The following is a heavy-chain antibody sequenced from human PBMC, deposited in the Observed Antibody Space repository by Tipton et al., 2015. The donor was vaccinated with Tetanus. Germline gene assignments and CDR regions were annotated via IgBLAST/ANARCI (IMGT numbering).Heavy chain of an antibody. D-gene: IGHD5-24*01. Sequence: TLSLTCVVSGYSISSGYYWGWIRQPPGKGPEWIASIYRSGSASYNPSLKSRVTISVDTSKNQFSLNPSSLTAADTAVYYCARVPPLATVYFDYWGQGTLVTVPS. V-gene: IGHV4-38-2*01. CDR1: GYSISSGYY. CDR3: ARVPPLATVYFDY. CDR2: IYRSGSA. J-gene: IGHJ4*02.